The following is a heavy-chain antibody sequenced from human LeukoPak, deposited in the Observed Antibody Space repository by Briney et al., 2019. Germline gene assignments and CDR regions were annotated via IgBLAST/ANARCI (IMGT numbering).Heavy chain of an antibody. CDR3: ARTYCIGSSCPGVFEY. D-gene: IGHD2-15*01. CDR2: ISDSGGRT. V-gene: IGHV3-23*01. Sequence: PGRSLRLSCAASGFTFSSYAMHWVRQAPGKGLEWVSVISDSGGRTYSAASVKGRFTISRDNSKDTLYLQMNSLRAEDTAVYYCARTYCIGSSCPGVFEYWGQGTLVTVSS. CDR1: GFTFSSYA. J-gene: IGHJ4*02.